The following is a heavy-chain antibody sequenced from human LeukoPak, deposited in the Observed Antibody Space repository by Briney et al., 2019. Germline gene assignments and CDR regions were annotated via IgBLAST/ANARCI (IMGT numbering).Heavy chain of an antibody. CDR2: IYHSGST. CDR3: ARRWRYFDWLSSKQNAFDI. V-gene: IGHV4-4*02. J-gene: IGHJ3*02. CDR1: GGSISSSNW. Sequence: PSETLSLTCAVSGGSISSSNWWSWVRQPPGKGLEWIGEIYHSGSTNYNPSLKSRVTISVDTSKTQFSLKLSSVTAADTAVYYCARRWRYFDWLSSKQNAFDIWGQGTMVTVSS. D-gene: IGHD3-9*01.